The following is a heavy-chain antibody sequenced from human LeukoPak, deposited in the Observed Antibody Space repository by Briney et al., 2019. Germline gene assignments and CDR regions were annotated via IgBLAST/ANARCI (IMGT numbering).Heavy chain of an antibody. V-gene: IGHV4-59*01. Sequence: SETLSLTCTVSGGSISSYYWSWIRQPPGKGLEWIGYIYYSGSTNYNPSLKSRVTISVDTSKNQFSLKLSSVTAADTAVYYCARTNAYYYDSCAYPLFDYWGQGTLVTVSS. CDR1: GGSISSYY. D-gene: IGHD3-22*01. CDR3: ARTNAYYYDSCAYPLFDY. J-gene: IGHJ4*02. CDR2: IYYSGST.